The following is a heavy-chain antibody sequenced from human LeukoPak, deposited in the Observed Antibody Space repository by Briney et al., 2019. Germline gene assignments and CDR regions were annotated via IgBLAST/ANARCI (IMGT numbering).Heavy chain of an antibody. CDR2: IYHSGST. Sequence: SETLSLTCAVSGYSISSGYYWGWIRQPPGKGLEWIGSIYHSGSTYYNPSLKSRVTISVDTSKNQFSLKLSSVTAADTAVYYCARLGYSSSWYIDYWGQGTLVTVPS. D-gene: IGHD6-13*01. J-gene: IGHJ4*02. CDR3: ARLGYSSSWYIDY. CDR1: GYSISSGYY. V-gene: IGHV4-38-2*01.